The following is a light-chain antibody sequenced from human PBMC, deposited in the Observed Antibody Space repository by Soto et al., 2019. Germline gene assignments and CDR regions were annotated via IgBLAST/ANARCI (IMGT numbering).Light chain of an antibody. CDR3: QHRNSYPIT. CDR2: AAS. J-gene: IGKJ5*01. CDR1: QGISSY. Sequence: DIQLTQSPSFLSASVGDRVTITCRASQGISSYLAWYQQKPGKAPNLLIYAASTLQSGVPSRFSGSGSGTEFTLTISSLQPDDFATYSCQHRNSYPITFGLVTRPEI. V-gene: IGKV1-9*01.